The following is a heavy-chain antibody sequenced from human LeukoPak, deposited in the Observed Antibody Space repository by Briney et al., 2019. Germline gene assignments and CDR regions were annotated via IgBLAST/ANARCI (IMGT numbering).Heavy chain of an antibody. CDR1: GFTVSSNY. CDR2: IYSGGST. Sequence: GGSLRLSCAASGFTVSSNYMSWVRQAPGKGLEWVSVIYSGGSTYYADSVKGRFTISRDNSKNTLYLQMNSLRAEDTAVYYCASNIVVVPAATPSDYWGQGTLVTVSS. CDR3: ASNIVVVPAATPSDY. D-gene: IGHD2-2*01. J-gene: IGHJ4*02. V-gene: IGHV3-66*01.